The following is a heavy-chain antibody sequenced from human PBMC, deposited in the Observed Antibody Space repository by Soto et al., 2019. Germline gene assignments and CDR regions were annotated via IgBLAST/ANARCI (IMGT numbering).Heavy chain of an antibody. J-gene: IGHJ5*02. CDR1: GGTVASSHW. D-gene: IGHD2-21*02. CDR2: VYHTGDT. V-gene: IGHV4-4*02. CDR3: AREIVTAGGNNYFDP. Sequence: SETLSLTCVVSGGTVASSHWWSWVRQSPGRGLEWIGNVYHTGDTNFNPSLQSRVTFSVDKSNNQFSLRLTSVTAADTAVYFCAREIVTAGGNNYFDPWDPGTLVTVSS.